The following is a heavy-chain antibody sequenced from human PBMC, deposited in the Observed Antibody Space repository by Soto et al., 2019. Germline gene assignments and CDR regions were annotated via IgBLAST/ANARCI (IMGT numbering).Heavy chain of an antibody. Sequence: EVQLVESGGGLIQPGGSLRLSCAASGFTVSSNYMSWVRQAPGKGLEWVSVIYSGGSTYYADSVKGRFTISRDNSKNTLYLQMNRLRADDTAVYSCARNYDRTAGGAFDIWGQGTMVTVSS. CDR3: ARNYDRTAGGAFDI. D-gene: IGHD3-22*01. CDR2: IYSGGST. V-gene: IGHV3-53*01. J-gene: IGHJ3*02. CDR1: GFTVSSNY.